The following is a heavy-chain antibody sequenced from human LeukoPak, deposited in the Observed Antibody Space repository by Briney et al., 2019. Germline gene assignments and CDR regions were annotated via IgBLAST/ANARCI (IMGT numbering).Heavy chain of an antibody. CDR3: ACRDLTSTWSGP. CDR1: GYTFTSYD. V-gene: IGHV1-8*01. Sequence: ASVKVSCKASGYTFTSYDINWVRQATGQGLEWMGWMNPNSGNTGYAQKFQGRVTMTRNTSINTAYLQWSSLKASDTAIYYCACRDLTSTWSGPWGQGTLVTVSS. D-gene: IGHD2-2*01. J-gene: IGHJ5*02. CDR2: MNPNSGNT.